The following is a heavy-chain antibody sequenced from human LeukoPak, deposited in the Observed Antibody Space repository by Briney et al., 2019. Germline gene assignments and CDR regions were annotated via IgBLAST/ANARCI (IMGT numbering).Heavy chain of an antibody. CDR2: IYYSGST. V-gene: IGHV4-38-2*01. Sequence: GSLRLSCAASGFTFSSYGMSWVRQPPGKGLEWIGSIYYSGSTYYNPSLKSRVTISVDTSKNQFSLKLSSVTAADTAVYYCARLTVWFDPWGQGTLVTVSS. CDR3: ARLTVWFDP. J-gene: IGHJ5*02. CDR1: GFTFSSYG.